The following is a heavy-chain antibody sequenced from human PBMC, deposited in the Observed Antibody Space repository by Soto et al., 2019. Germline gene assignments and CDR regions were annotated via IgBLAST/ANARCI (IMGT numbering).Heavy chain of an antibody. Sequence: GEPLKISCKGSGYSFTSYWIGWVRQIPGKGLEGMGIIYPGASDTQHGPSSQGQVAISDDKSISTAYRQWSSLEASDTAMYYCARQMNYICDFGGQGTLVTVSS. J-gene: IGHJ4*02. V-gene: IGHV5-51*01. CDR3: ARQMNYICDF. CDR1: GYSFTSYW. D-gene: IGHD1-7*01. CDR2: IYPGASDT.